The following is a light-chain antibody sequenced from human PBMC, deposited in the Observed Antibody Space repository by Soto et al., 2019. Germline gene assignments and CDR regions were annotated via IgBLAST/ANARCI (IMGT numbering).Light chain of an antibody. CDR2: DTP. J-gene: IGKJ4*01. CDR3: QQYNKWPLT. V-gene: IGKV3-15*01. Sequence: EIVMTQSPATLSVSPGERATLSCRASQSVSSDLVWYQQKAGQAPRLLIYDTPTRATGIPARFSGSGSGTEFTLTISSLQSEDSAVYHCQQYNKWPLTFGGGTKVDI. CDR1: QSVSSD.